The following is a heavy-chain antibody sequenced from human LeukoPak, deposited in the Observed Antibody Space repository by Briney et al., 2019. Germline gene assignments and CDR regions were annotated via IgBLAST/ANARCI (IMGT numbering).Heavy chain of an antibody. Sequence: GESLKISCKVSGYSFTGYWITWVRQMPGKGLEWMGRIDPSDSYTNYSPSFEGHVTISADKSVSTAYLQWSSLKASDTAMYYCARRGDSRRGGDAFDIWGQGTMVTVSS. CDR3: ARRGDSRRGGDAFDI. CDR1: GYSFTGYW. CDR2: IDPSDSYT. D-gene: IGHD3-10*01. J-gene: IGHJ3*02. V-gene: IGHV5-10-1*01.